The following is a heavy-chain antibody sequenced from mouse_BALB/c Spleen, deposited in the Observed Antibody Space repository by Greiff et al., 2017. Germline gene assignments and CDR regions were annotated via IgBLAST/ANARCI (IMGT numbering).Heavy chain of an antibody. CDR3: ARWGYGSSSYAMDY. CDR1: GYTFTSYV. Sequence: VHVKQSGPELVKPGASVKMSCKASGYTFTSYVMHWVKQKPGQGLEWIGYINPYNDGTKYNEKFKGKATLTSDKSSSTAYMELSSLTSEDSAVYYCARWGYGSSSYAMDYWGQGTSVTVSS. CDR2: INPYNDGT. V-gene: IGHV1-14*01. D-gene: IGHD1-1*01. J-gene: IGHJ4*01.